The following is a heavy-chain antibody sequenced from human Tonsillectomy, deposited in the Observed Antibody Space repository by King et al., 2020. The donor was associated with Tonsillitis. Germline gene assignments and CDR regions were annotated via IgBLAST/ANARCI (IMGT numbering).Heavy chain of an antibody. J-gene: IGHJ4*02. CDR1: GFTFSNYH. V-gene: IGHV3-48*01. CDR3: ARDLLVAAGCFDY. CDR2: IGSRGAMV. D-gene: IGHD6-13*01. Sequence: VQLVESGGGLVQPGGSLRLFCAASGFTFSNYHMRWVRQAPGKGLEGIAYIGSRGAMVFYADSVKGRFTISRDNAQNSLSLELNSLRTDDSAVYYCARDLLVAAGCFDYWGQGSLVTVSS.